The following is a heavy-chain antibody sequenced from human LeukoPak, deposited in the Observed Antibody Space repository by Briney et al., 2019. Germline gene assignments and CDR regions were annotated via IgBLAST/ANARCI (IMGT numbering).Heavy chain of an antibody. Sequence: SETLSLTCTVSGGSISSYYWSWIRQPAGKGLEWIGSIYYSGSTYYNPSLKSRVTISVDTSKNQFSLKLSSVTAADTAVYYCARAPYSRGWYYFDEWGQGTLVTVSS. J-gene: IGHJ4*02. CDR3: ARAPYSRGWYYFDE. CDR1: GGSISSYY. V-gene: IGHV4-59*01. CDR2: IYYSGST. D-gene: IGHD6-19*01.